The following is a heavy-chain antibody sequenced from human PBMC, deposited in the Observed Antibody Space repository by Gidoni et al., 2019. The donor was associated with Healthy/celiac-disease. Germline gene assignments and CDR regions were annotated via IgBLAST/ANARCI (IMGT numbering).Heavy chain of an antibody. J-gene: IGHJ3*02. CDR1: GFTFSSYA. CDR2: ISGSGGST. V-gene: IGHV3-23*01. D-gene: IGHD3-10*01. CDR3: AKDPEKYYYGSGIASAFDI. Sequence: SGFTFSSYAMSWVRQAPGKGLEWVSAISGSGGSTYYADSVKGRFTISRDNSKNTLYLQMNSLRAEDTAVYYCAKDPEKYYYGSGIASAFDIWGQGTMVTVSS.